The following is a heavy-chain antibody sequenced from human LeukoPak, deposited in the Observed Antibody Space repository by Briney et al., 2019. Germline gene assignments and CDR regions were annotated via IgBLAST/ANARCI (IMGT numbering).Heavy chain of an antibody. D-gene: IGHD3-10*01. V-gene: IGHV1-58*02. CDR3: AAGGSGSYSHFDY. Sequence: ASVRVSCKASGFTFTSSAMQWVRQARGQRLDRIGWIVVGSGNTNYAQKFQERVTITRDMSTSTAYMELSSLRSEDTAVYYCAAGGSGSYSHFDYWGQGTLVTVSS. J-gene: IGHJ4*02. CDR2: IVVGSGNT. CDR1: GFTFTSSA.